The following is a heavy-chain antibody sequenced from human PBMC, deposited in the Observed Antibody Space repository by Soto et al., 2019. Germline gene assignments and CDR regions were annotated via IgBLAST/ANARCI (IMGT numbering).Heavy chain of an antibody. Sequence: PGGSLRLSCAASDFAFGSHTMAWVRQAPGKGLEWVSSISSSGDGTYYGDSVKGRFIISRDNSRNTLNLQMNSLRVEDTAVYYCAKNDDFWSWGTDAWGQGTTVTVSS. CDR1: DFAFGSHT. V-gene: IGHV3-23*01. D-gene: IGHD3-3*01. CDR3: AKNDDFWSWGTDA. J-gene: IGHJ6*02. CDR2: ISSSGDGT.